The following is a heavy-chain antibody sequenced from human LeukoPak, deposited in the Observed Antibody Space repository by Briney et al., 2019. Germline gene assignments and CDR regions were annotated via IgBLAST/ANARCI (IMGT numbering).Heavy chain of an antibody. J-gene: IGHJ5*02. V-gene: IGHV1-24*01. CDR3: ATEANYYGSGSPGNWFDP. D-gene: IGHD3-10*01. CDR2: FDPEDGET. Sequence: SVKVSCKVSGYTLTELSMHWVRQAPGKGLEWMGGFDPEDGETIYAQKFQGRVTMTEDTSTDTAYMELSSLRSEDTAVYYCATEANYYGSGSPGNWFDPWGQGTLVTVSS. CDR1: GYTLTELS.